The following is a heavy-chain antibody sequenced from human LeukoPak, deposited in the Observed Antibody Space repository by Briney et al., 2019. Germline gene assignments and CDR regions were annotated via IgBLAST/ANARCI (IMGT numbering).Heavy chain of an antibody. Sequence: ASVKVSCKASGYTFSSYGISWMRQAPGQGLEWMGWISGYNANTNYAQKLQGKLTMTTDTSTSTAYMELRSLRSDDTAVYYCARDRVIVGATLGNDYWGQGTLVTVSS. CDR2: ISGYNANT. CDR3: ARDRVIVGATLGNDY. V-gene: IGHV1-18*01. CDR1: GYTFSSYG. D-gene: IGHD1-26*01. J-gene: IGHJ4*02.